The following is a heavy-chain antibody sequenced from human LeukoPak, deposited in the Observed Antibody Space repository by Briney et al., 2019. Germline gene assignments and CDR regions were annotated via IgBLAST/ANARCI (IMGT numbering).Heavy chain of an antibody. CDR3: ARDLGGIYFDY. V-gene: IGHV4-59*01. CDR1: GFTFSSYE. D-gene: IGHD1-26*01. CDR2: IHFSGST. J-gene: IGHJ4*02. Sequence: PGGSLRLSCAASGFTFSSYEMNWVRQAPGKGLEWIGSIHFSGSTNYNPSLRSRVTISVDTSKNQLSLKLSSVTAADTAVYYCARDLGGIYFDYWGQGTLVTVSS.